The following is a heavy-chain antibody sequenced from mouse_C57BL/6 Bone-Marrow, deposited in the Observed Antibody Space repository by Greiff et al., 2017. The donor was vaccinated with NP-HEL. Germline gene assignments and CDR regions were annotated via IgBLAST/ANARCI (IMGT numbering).Heavy chain of an antibody. V-gene: IGHV6-3*01. CDR2: IRLKSDNYAT. J-gene: IGHJ2*01. D-gene: IGHD1-1*01. Sequence: EVKLEESGGGLVQPGGSMKLSCVASGFTFSNYWMNWVRQSPEKGLEWVAQIRLKSDNYATHYAESVKGRFTISRDDSKSSVYLQMNNLRAEDTGIYYCTGFTTVVAHFDYWGQGTTLTVSS. CDR1: GFTFSNYW. CDR3: TGFTTVVAHFDY.